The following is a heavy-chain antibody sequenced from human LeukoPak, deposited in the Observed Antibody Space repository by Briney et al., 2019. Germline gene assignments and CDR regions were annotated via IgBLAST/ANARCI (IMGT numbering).Heavy chain of an antibody. Sequence: PGGSLRLSCVASGFTFSNYWMSWVRQAPGKGLEWVSAISGSGGSTYYADSVKGRFTISRDNSKNTLYLQMNSLRAEDTAVYYCAKGRHRVVTAFDYWGQGTLVTVSS. V-gene: IGHV3-23*01. CDR1: GFTFSNYW. CDR3: AKGRHRVVTAFDY. J-gene: IGHJ4*02. CDR2: ISGSGGST. D-gene: IGHD2-21*02.